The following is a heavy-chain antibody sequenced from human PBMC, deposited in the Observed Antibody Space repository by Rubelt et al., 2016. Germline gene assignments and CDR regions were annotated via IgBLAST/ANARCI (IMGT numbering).Heavy chain of an antibody. CDR1: GGSFSGFY. CDR2: INHSGST. V-gene: IGHV4-34*01. J-gene: IGHJ4*02. CDR3: ARELQRYDY. D-gene: IGHD4-11*01. Sequence: QVQLQQWGAGLLKPSETLSLTCAVYGGSFSGFYWSWIRQPPGKGLEWIGEINHSGSTSYNPSLKRRVTISVDTSKNQFSLKLSSVAAADTAVYYCARELQRYDYWGQGTLVTVSS.